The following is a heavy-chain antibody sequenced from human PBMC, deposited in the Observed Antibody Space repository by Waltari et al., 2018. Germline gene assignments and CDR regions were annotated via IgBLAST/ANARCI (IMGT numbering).Heavy chain of an antibody. CDR1: GYTFTSYA. CDR3: ARDRRASGSYYYGMDV. D-gene: IGHD1-26*01. J-gene: IGHJ6*02. V-gene: IGHV1-3*01. CDR2: INAGKGNK. Sequence: QVQLVQSGAEVKKPGASVKVSCKASGYTFTSYAMHWVRQAPGQRLEWMGWINAGKGNKKYSQKFQGRVTITRDTSASTAYMELSSLRSEDTAVYYCARDRRASGSYYYGMDVWGQGTTVTVSS.